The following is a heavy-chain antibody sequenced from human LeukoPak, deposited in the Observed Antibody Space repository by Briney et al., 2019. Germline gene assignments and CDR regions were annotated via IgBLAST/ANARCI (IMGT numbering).Heavy chain of an antibody. CDR2: IYYSGST. CDR3: ARDRCSSTSCYAPDYFDY. Sequence: SETLSLTCTVSGGSISSGGYYWSWIRQHPGKGLEWIGYIYYSGSTYYNPSLKSRVTISVDTSKNQFSLKLSSVTAADTAVYYCARDRCSSTSCYAPDYFDYWGQGTLVTVSS. D-gene: IGHD2-2*01. J-gene: IGHJ4*02. CDR1: GGSISSGGYY. V-gene: IGHV4-31*03.